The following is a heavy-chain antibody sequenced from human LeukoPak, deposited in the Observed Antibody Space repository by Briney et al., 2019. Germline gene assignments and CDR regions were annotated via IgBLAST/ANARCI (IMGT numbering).Heavy chain of an antibody. CDR3: ARESGITMIVVVTDDAFDI. CDR1: GGSISSSSYY. CDR2: IYYSGST. V-gene: IGHV4-39*07. Sequence: PSETLSLTCTVSGGSISSSSYYWGWIRQPPGKGLEWIGSIYYSGSTYYNPSLKSRVTISVDTSKNQFSLKLSSVTAADTAVYYCARESGITMIVVVTDDAFDIWGQGTTVTVSS. J-gene: IGHJ3*02. D-gene: IGHD3-22*01.